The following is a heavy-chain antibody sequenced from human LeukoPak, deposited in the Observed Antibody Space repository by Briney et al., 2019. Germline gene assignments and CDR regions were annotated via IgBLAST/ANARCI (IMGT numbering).Heavy chain of an antibody. V-gene: IGHV3-23*01. Sequence: GGSLRLSCAASGFTFSNYAMSWVRQAPGKGLEWVSGISGSDDATYYADSVKGRFTISRDNSKITLYLQMNRLRAEDTAVYYCAKRHCNSSTCSWIAFDTWGQGTMVTVSS. CDR2: ISGSDDAT. J-gene: IGHJ3*02. D-gene: IGHD2/OR15-2a*01. CDR1: GFTFSNYA. CDR3: AKRHCNSSTCSWIAFDT.